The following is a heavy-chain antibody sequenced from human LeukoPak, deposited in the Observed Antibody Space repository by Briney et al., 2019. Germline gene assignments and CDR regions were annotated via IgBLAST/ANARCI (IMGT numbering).Heavy chain of an antibody. J-gene: IGHJ6*03. CDR1: GFTFSSYS. V-gene: IGHV3-21*01. CDR3: ASGVLWFGDFSYYMDV. Sequence: GGSLRLSCAASGFTFSSYSMNWVRQAPGRVLEWGSSIISSSSYIYYAESVKGRFTISRDNDKNSLYLQMNSLRAEDTAVYYCASGVLWFGDFSYYMDVWGKGTTVTISS. CDR2: IISSSSYI. D-gene: IGHD3-10*01.